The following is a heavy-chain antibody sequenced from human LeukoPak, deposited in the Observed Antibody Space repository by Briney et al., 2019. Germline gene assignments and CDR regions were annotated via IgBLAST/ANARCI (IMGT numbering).Heavy chain of an antibody. CDR3: ARADSGGDSSGYTWFDP. V-gene: IGHV1-46*01. CDR2: INPSGGST. J-gene: IGHJ5*02. CDR1: GYTFTSYY. Sequence: ASVKVSCKASGYTFTSYYMHWVRQAPGQGLEWMGIINPSGGSTSYAHKFQGRVTMTWDTSTSTLYMELSSLRSEDTAVYYCARADSGGDSSGYTWFDPWGQGSLVTVSS. D-gene: IGHD3-22*01.